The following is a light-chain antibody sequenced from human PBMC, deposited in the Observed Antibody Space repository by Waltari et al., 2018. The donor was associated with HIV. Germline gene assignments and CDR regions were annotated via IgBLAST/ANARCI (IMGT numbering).Light chain of an antibody. Sequence: EVVMTQSPATLSVSPGERATLSCRASQSVNSNLAWYQQKPGQAPRRLSNRASDRATGIPARFIGTGSDTEFTLTISSLQSEDFAVYYCQQYNNWPQTFGQGTKLEIK. J-gene: IGKJ2*01. CDR3: QQYNNWPQT. CDR2: RAS. CDR1: QSVNSN. V-gene: IGKV3-15*01.